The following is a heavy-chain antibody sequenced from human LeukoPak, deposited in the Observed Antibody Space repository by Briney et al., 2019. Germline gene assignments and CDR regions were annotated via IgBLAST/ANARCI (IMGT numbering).Heavy chain of an antibody. V-gene: IGHV4-59*01. CDR3: ARGEYSGSYYYSDY. Sequence: SETLSLTCTVSGGSISSYYWSWMRQPPGKGLEGIGYIYYSGSTNYNPSLKSRGTISVDTSKNQFSLKLSSVTAADTAVYNCARGEYSGSYYYSDYWGQGTLVTVSS. CDR2: IYYSGST. D-gene: IGHD1-26*01. J-gene: IGHJ4*02. CDR1: GGSISSYY.